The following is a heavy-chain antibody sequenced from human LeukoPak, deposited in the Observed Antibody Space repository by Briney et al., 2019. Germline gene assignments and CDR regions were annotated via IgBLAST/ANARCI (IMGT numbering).Heavy chain of an antibody. CDR3: AKGGNYVFDY. V-gene: IGHV4-31*03. D-gene: IGHD1-26*01. CDR1: GDSISSGGFY. CDR2: IYHSGST. J-gene: IGHJ4*02. Sequence: SETLSLTCTVSGDSISSGGFYWSWIRQHPGKGLEWIGYIYHSGSTNYNPSLKSRVTISVDKSKNEFSLKLSSVTAADTALYYCAKGGNYVFDYWGQGTLVTVSA.